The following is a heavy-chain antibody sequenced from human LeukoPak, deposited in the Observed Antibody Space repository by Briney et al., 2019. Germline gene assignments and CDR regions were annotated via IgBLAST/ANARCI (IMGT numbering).Heavy chain of an antibody. CDR2: IKQDGSEK. V-gene: IGHV3-7*01. CDR1: GFTFSNAW. J-gene: IGHJ3*02. CDR3: ARGGLYYYDSSGYYRERRAFDI. Sequence: PGGSLRLSCAASGFTFSNAWMSWVRQAPGKGLEWVANIKQDGSEKYYVDSVKGRFTISRDNAKNSLYLQMNSLRADDTAVYYCARGGLYYYDSSGYYRERRAFDIWGQGTMVTVSS. D-gene: IGHD3-22*01.